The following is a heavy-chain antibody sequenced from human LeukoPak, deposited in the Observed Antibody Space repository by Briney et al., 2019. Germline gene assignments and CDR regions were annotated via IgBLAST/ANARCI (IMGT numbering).Heavy chain of an antibody. J-gene: IGHJ4*02. V-gene: IGHV3-21*01. CDR2: IRSSSSYI. CDR3: ASSRRLEQFDY. Sequence: GGSLRLSCAASGFTFSSYSMNWVRQAPGKGLEWVSSIRSSSSYIYYADSVKGRFTISRDNAKNSLYLQMNSLRAEDTAVYYCASSRRLEQFDYWGQGTLVTVSS. D-gene: IGHD1/OR15-1a*01. CDR1: GFTFSSYS.